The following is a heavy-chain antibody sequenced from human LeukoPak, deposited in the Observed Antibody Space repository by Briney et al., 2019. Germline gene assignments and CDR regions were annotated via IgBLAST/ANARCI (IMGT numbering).Heavy chain of an antibody. Sequence: SLSLSTTACSFMGDAHDMVWLRHAQGLGLEWVGFIISKAYGATTEYAASVKGRFTISRDDSKGIAYLQMDSLKIEDTAFYYCARGPILLWIHNGMDVWGQGTTVIVSS. D-gene: IGHD3-10*01. CDR3: ARGPILLWIHNGMDV. CDR1: SFMGDAHD. CDR2: IISKAYGATT. V-gene: IGHV3-49*03. J-gene: IGHJ6*02.